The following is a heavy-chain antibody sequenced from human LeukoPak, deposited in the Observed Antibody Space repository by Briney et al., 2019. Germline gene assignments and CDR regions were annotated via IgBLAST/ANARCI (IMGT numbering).Heavy chain of an antibody. Sequence: ASVTVSSKPSGYTFTPYYMHWVRQAPGQGLEGMGWINSNSGDKKYAHKFQGRVTMTRDTSNSTAYMELSRLTSDDTAVYYCATQRGSCLWGTDFVYWGQGTLVTVSS. CDR1: GYTFTPYY. V-gene: IGHV1-2*02. J-gene: IGHJ4*02. CDR2: INSNSGDK. CDR3: ATQRGSCLWGTDFVY. D-gene: IGHD3-16*01.